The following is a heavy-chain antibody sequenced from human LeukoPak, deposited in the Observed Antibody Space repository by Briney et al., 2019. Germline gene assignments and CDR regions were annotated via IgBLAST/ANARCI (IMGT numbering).Heavy chain of an antibody. Sequence: ASVKVSCKASGYTFTGYYMHWVRQAPGQGLEWMGGIIPIFGTANYAQKFQGRVTITADESTSTAYMELSSLRSEDTAVYYCARDRGNWNYIFDYWGQGTLVTVSS. CDR2: IIPIFGTA. CDR3: ARDRGNWNYIFDY. V-gene: IGHV1-69*13. CDR1: GYTFTGYY. D-gene: IGHD1-7*01. J-gene: IGHJ4*02.